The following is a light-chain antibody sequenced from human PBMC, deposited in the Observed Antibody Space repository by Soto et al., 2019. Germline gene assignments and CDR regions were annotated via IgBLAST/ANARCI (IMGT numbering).Light chain of an antibody. CDR2: DAS. J-gene: IGKJ1*01. Sequence: EIVLTQSPATLSLSPGERATLSCRASQSVSSCLAWYQQKPGQAPRLLIYDASNRATGIPARFSGSGSGTDFTLTISSLEPEDFAVNYCQQRSNWPPVTFGQGTKVEIK. CDR3: QQRSNWPPVT. V-gene: IGKV3-11*01. CDR1: QSVSSC.